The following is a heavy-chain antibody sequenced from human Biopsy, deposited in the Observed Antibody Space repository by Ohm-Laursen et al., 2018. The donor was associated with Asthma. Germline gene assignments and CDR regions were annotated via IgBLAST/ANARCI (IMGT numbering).Heavy chain of an antibody. V-gene: IGHV4-61*01. Sequence: TLSLTCTVSGGSVSSGSHYWSWIRQPPGKGLAWVSYISYSGSTDYNPSLKSRLTISMDTSKNQFSPKLSSVTAADTAVYYCARVPTTLRYFDLWGRGTLVTVSS. CDR3: ARVPTTLRYFDL. CDR2: ISYSGST. CDR1: GGSVSSGSHY. J-gene: IGHJ2*01. D-gene: IGHD2-15*01.